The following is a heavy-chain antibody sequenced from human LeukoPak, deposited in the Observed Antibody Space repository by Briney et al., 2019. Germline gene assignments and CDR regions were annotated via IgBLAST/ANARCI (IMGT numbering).Heavy chain of an antibody. D-gene: IGHD6-19*01. CDR2: IWYDGSNK. Sequence: GRALRLSCAASGFTFSSYGMHWVRQAPGKGLEGVAVIWYDGSNKYYADSVKGRFTISRDNSKNTLYLQMNSLRAEDTAVYYCARDGIAVAVPFDYWGQGTLVTVSS. CDR3: ARDGIAVAVPFDY. CDR1: GFTFSSYG. V-gene: IGHV3-33*01. J-gene: IGHJ4*02.